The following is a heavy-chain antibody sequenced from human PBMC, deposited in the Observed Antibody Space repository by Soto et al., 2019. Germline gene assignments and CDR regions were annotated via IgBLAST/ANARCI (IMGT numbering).Heavy chain of an antibody. D-gene: IGHD3-22*01. CDR3: ARQIYDSDTGPNFQYYFDS. Sequence: GESLKISCKGSGYSFARYWITWVRQKPGKGLEWMGRIDPSDSQTYYSPSFRGHVTISVTKSITTVFLQWSSLRASDTAMYYCARQIYDSDTGPNFQYYFDSWGQGTPVTVSS. V-gene: IGHV5-10-1*01. CDR1: GYSFARYW. CDR2: IDPSDSQT. J-gene: IGHJ4*02.